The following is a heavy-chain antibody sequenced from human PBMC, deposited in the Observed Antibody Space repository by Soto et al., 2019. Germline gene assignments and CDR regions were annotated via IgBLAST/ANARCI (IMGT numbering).Heavy chain of an antibody. V-gene: IGHV4-59*01. J-gene: IGHJ4*02. CDR1: GVSISGYS. CDR3: ARVTISVSTYYFDQ. Sequence: SETLSLTCIVSGVSISGYSWTWGWIRQSPGKGLEWIGDIHYIGTPNYNPSLKSRLTMSIDTSKKQFSLNLSSVTAADTAVYYCARVTISVSTYYFDQWGQGTPVTVS. CDR2: IHYIGTP.